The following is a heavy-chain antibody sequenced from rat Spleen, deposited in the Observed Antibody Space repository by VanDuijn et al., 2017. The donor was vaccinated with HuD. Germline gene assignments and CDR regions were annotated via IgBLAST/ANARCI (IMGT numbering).Heavy chain of an antibody. V-gene: IGHV5-7*01. CDR1: GFTFSDYN. CDR3: TTYYDGYYRVMDA. Sequence: EVQLVESGGGLVQPGRSLKLSCAASGFTFSDYNMAWARQAPKKGLEWVATISYDGSSTYYGDSVKGRFTISRDNAKTTLYLQMDSLRSEDTATYYCTTYYDGYYRVMDAWGQGASVTVSS. D-gene: IGHD1-12*03. CDR2: ISYDGSST. J-gene: IGHJ4*01.